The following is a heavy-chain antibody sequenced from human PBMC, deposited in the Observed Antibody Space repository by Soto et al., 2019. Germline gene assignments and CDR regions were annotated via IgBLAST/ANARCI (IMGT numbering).Heavy chain of an antibody. V-gene: IGHV3-48*01. CDR2: ISSSSSTI. CDR3: ARDWHYYYYYGMDV. CDR1: GFTFSSYS. Sequence: EVQLVESAGGFVQPGGSLRLSCAASGFTFSSYSMNWVRQAPGKGLEWVSYISSSSSTIYYADSVKGRFTISRDNAKNSLYLHMNSLRAEDTAVYYCARDWHYYYYYGMDVWGQGTTVTVSS. J-gene: IGHJ6*02.